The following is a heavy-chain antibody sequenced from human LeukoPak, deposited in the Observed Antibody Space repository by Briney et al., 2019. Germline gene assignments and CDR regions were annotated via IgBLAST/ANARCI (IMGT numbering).Heavy chain of an antibody. Sequence: SETLSLTCTVSGGSIRSYYWSWIRQPPGKGLEWIGYIYYSGNTNYNPSLKSRVSISVDTSKNQFSLKLSSVTAADTAVYYCARTGSTVTMLYPFDHWGQGTLVTVSS. CDR2: IYYSGNT. CDR1: GGSIRSYY. J-gene: IGHJ4*02. D-gene: IGHD4-17*01. V-gene: IGHV4-59*01. CDR3: ARTGSTVTMLYPFDH.